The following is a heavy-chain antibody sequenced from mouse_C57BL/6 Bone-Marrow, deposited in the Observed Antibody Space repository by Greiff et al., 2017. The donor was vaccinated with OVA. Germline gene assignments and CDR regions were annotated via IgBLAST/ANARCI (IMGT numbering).Heavy chain of an antibody. CDR2: IYPGDGDT. CDR3: ARVGGYFDV. CDR1: GYAFSSSW. D-gene: IGHD3-3*01. V-gene: IGHV1-82*01. J-gene: IGHJ1*03. Sequence: VKLQESGPELVKPGASVKISCKASGYAFSSSWMNWVKQRPGKGLEWIGRIYPGDGDTNYNGKFKGKATLTADKSSSTAYMQLSSLTSEDSAVYFCARVGGYFDVWGTGTTVTVSS.